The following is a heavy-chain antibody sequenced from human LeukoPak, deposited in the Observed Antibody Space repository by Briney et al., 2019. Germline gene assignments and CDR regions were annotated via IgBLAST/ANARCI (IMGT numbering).Heavy chain of an antibody. CDR2: IGGNGDNT. J-gene: IGHJ3*02. Sequence: GGSLRPSCAASGFTVSSNYMSWVRQAPGKGLEWVAIIGGNGDNTYYADFVKGRFTISRDNSKNTLYLQMNSLRAEDTAIYYCARDPPSIRKAFDIWGQGTMITVS. CDR3: ARDPPSIRKAFDI. CDR1: GFTVSSNY. V-gene: IGHV3-23*01. D-gene: IGHD5-12*01.